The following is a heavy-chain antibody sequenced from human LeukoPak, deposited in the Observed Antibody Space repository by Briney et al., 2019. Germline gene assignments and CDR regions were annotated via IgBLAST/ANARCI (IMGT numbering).Heavy chain of an antibody. CDR1: GGSISPYY. CDR2: ISYSGST. D-gene: IGHD2/OR15-2a*01. CDR3: ARDCTSFSRPLFDY. Sequence: PSETLSLTCTVSGGSISPYYWSWIRQPPGKGLEWIGYISYSGSTNYNPSLKSRVTISVDTSKNQFSLKLSSVTAADTAVYYCARDCTSFSRPLFDYWGQGTLVTVSS. V-gene: IGHV4-59*12. J-gene: IGHJ4*02.